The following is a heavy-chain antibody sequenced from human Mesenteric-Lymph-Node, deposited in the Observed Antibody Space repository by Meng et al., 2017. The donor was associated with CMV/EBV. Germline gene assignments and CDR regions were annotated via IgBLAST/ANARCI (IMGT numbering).Heavy chain of an antibody. CDR2: IKSDGSEK. V-gene: IGHV3-7*04. CDR1: GFTFSSYT. D-gene: IGHD3-16*01. CDR3: SRGHYDPA. J-gene: IGHJ1*01. Sequence: GGSLRLSCGASGFTFSSYTMHWVRQAPGKGLEWVANIKSDGSEKYYVDSVKGRFTISRDNTKNLLYLQMNSLRVEDTAVYFCSRGHYDPAWGHGTLVTVSS.